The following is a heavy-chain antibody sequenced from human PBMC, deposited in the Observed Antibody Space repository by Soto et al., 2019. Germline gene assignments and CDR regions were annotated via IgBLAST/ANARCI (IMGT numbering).Heavy chain of an antibody. J-gene: IGHJ4*02. D-gene: IGHD5-12*01. CDR2: ISGSGGST. Sequence: GGSLRLSCAASGFTFSSYAMSWVRQAPGKGLEWVSAISGSGGSTYYADSVKGRFTISRDNSKNTLYLQMNSLRAEDTAVYYCAKDSAYSGYDGRKYYFDYWGQGTLVTVSS. V-gene: IGHV3-23*01. CDR1: GFTFSSYA. CDR3: AKDSAYSGYDGRKYYFDY.